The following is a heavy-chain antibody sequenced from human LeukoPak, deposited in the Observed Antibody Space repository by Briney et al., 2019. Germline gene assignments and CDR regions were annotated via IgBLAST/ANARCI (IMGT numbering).Heavy chain of an antibody. D-gene: IGHD1-26*01. CDR2: ISGSGGST. CDR1: GFTLSSYW. V-gene: IGHV3-23*01. CDR3: AKEVVGATGAFDY. Sequence: GGSLRLSCEASGFTLSSYWMSWVRQAPGKGLEWVSAISGSGGSTYYADSVKGRFTISRDNSKNTLYLQMNSLRAEDTAVYYCAKEVVGATGAFDYWGQGTLVTVSS. J-gene: IGHJ4*02.